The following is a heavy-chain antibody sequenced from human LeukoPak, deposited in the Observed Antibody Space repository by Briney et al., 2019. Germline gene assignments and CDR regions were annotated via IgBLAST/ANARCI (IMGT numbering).Heavy chain of an antibody. CDR1: GGSISSYY. Sequence: SETLSLTCTVSGGSISSYYWSWIRQPPGKGLEWIGYIYTSGSTNYNPSLKSRVTISVDTSKNQFSLKLSSVTAADTAVYYCARSGRYCSSTSCFNWFDPWGQGTLVTASS. CDR3: ARSGRYCSSTSCFNWFDP. V-gene: IGHV4-4*09. D-gene: IGHD2-2*01. CDR2: IYTSGST. J-gene: IGHJ5*02.